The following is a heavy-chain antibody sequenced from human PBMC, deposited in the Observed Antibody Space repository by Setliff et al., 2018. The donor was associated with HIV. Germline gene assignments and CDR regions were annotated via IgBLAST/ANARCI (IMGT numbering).Heavy chain of an antibody. CDR3: ASCMAGHYYYYMDV. J-gene: IGHJ6*03. CDR2: ISAYNGKT. Sequence: GAPVKVSCKASGFPFSSYGISWVRQAPGQGLEWMGWISAYNGKTEYAQNFQGRVTMTTDISTSTAWTSTSTAYMELRSLRSDDTAVYYCASCMAGHYYYYMDVWGKGTTVTVSS. CDR1: GFPFSSYG. D-gene: IGHD6-19*01. V-gene: IGHV1-18*01.